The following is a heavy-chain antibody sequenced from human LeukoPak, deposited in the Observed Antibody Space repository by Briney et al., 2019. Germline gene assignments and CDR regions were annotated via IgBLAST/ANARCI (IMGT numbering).Heavy chain of an antibody. CDR1: GFTFSSAW. CDR2: MNADGRTI. J-gene: IGHJ2*01. Sequence: GGSLRLSCAASGFTFSSAWMHWGRQGPGKGLVWVARMNADGRTINYADSVKGRFTISRDNATNTLYLQMNSLRTEDAAVYYCARAGNYYFDLWGRGTQVTVSS. V-gene: IGHV3-74*01. D-gene: IGHD1-7*01. CDR3: ARAGNYYFDL.